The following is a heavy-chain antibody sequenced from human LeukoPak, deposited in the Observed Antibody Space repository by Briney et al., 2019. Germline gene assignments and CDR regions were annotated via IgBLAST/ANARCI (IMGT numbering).Heavy chain of an antibody. D-gene: IGHD2-15*01. CDR2: INHSGST. CDR1: GGSLSGYY. Sequence: SETLSLTCAVYGGSLSGYYWSWIRQPPGKGLEWIGEINHSGSTNYNPSLKSRVTISVDTSKNQFSLKLSSVTAADTAVYYCARVVVVVAIPGYYGMDVWGKGTTVTVSS. V-gene: IGHV4-34*01. CDR3: ARVVVVVAIPGYYGMDV. J-gene: IGHJ6*04.